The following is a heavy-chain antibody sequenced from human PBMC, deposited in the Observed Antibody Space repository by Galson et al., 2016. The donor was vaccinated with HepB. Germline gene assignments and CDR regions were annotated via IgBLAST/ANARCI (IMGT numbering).Heavy chain of an antibody. CDR1: GGSISSSDW. D-gene: IGHD6-25*01. Sequence: SETLSLTCAVSGGSISSSDWWSWVRQPPGQGLEWIGQIFHSGSVNYTPSLPSRVTISIDTSTTNFPLGLTSVTAAATALYYCARQYSGGPSDYWGQGTLVIVSS. J-gene: IGHJ4*02. CDR3: ARQYSGGPSDY. CDR2: IFHSGSV. V-gene: IGHV4-4*02.